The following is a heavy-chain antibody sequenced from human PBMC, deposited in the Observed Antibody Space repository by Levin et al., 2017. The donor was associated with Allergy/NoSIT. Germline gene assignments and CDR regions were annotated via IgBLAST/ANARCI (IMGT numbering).Heavy chain of an antibody. Sequence: GESLKISCKGSGYKFTSYWIGWVRQMPGKGLEWMGIVSPGDSATRYSPSFQGQVTISADKSTSTAYLQWNSLKASDTAMYYCARENYGSVQHWGQGTLVTVSS. CDR3: ARENYGSVQH. J-gene: IGHJ1*01. CDR1: GYKFTSYW. CDR2: VSPGDSAT. D-gene: IGHD3-10*01. V-gene: IGHV5-51*01.